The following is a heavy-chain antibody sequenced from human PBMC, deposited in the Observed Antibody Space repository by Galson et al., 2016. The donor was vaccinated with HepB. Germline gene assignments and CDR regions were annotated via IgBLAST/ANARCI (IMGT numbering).Heavy chain of an antibody. CDR2: IYTNGST. Sequence: SETLSLTCTVSGGSINSYYWNWIRQPAGKGLEWIGRIYTNGSTNYKPSLKSRVSMSVDTSKNQFSLKLSSVTAADAAVYYCARDSNVDIAATICGTYYYCAIGVWGQGTTVTVS. CDR3: ARDSNVDIAATICGTYYYCAIGV. J-gene: IGHJ6*02. V-gene: IGHV4-4*07. D-gene: IGHD5-12*01. CDR1: GGSINSYY.